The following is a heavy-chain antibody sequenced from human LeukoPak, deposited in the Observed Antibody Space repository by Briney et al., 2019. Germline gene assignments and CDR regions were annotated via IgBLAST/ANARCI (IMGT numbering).Heavy chain of an antibody. D-gene: IGHD3-9*01. Sequence: GGSLRLSCAASGFTFSSYAMSWVRQAPGKGLEWVSAISGSGGSTYYADSVKGRFTISRDNSKNTLFLQMNSLRAEDTAVYYCAKRPRILTGYAYYFDYWGQGTLVTVSS. CDR2: ISGSGGST. CDR3: AKRPRILTGYAYYFDY. CDR1: GFTFSSYA. J-gene: IGHJ4*02. V-gene: IGHV3-23*01.